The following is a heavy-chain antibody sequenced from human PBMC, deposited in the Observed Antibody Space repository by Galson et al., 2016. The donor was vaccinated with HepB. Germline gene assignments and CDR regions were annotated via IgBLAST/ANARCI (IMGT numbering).Heavy chain of an antibody. J-gene: IGHJ6*02. CDR3: ARAPIEVDGMRHYYYGMDV. Sequence: SLRLSCAASGFTFSRIAMHWVRQAPGKGLKWVAVISYDGGSNYYADSVKGRFTISRDNAKKSLYLQMNSLRAEDTAVYYCARAPIEVDGMRHYYYGMDVGGQGTTVTVSS. CDR2: ISYDGGSN. V-gene: IGHV3-30*04. CDR1: GFTFSRIA. D-gene: IGHD6-19*01.